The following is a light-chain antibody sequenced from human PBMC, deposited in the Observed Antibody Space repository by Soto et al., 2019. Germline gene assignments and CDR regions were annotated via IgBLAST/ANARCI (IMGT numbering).Light chain of an antibody. CDR3: QQYATTPIT. CDR1: QSVSRSY. CDR2: SAS. V-gene: IGKV3-20*01. Sequence: EIVLTQSPGTLSLSPGERATLSCRASQSVSRSYLAWYRQKPGQAPRLLIYSASSMATDIPDRFSGSGSGRDFTLTISTLEPEDFAVYYCQQYATTPITFGQGTRLEIK. J-gene: IGKJ5*01.